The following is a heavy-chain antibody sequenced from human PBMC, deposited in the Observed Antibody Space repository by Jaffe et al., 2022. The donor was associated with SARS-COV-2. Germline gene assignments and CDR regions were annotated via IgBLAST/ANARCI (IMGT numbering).Heavy chain of an antibody. Sequence: EVQLVESGGGLVKPGGSLRLSCAASGFTFSNAWMSWVRQAPGKGLEWVGRIKSKTDGGTTDYAAPVKGRFTISRDDSKNTLYLQMNSLKTEDTAVYYCTTDPGYSSGPLPDYWGQGTLVTVSS. CDR2: IKSKTDGGTT. V-gene: IGHV3-15*01. CDR3: TTDPGYSSGPLPDY. D-gene: IGHD6-19*01. CDR1: GFTFSNAW. J-gene: IGHJ4*02.